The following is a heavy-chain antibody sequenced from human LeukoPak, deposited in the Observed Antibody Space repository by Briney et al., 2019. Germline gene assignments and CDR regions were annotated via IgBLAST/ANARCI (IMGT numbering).Heavy chain of an antibody. Sequence: GGSLRLSCAASGFTFSSYAMHWVRQAPGKGLEWVAVISCDRSNKYYADSVKGRFTISRDNSKNTLYLQMNSLRAEDTAVYYCARDHTYYYDSSGYYYELRYWGQGTLVTVSS. J-gene: IGHJ4*02. D-gene: IGHD3-22*01. V-gene: IGHV3-30-3*01. CDR2: ISCDRSNK. CDR3: ARDHTYYYDSSGYYYELRY. CDR1: GFTFSSYA.